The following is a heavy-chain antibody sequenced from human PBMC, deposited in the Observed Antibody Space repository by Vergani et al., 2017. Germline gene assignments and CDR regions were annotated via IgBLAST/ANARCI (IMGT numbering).Heavy chain of an antibody. CDR1: GYSLSRGYF. V-gene: IGHV4-38-2*02. CDR2: IYQSETT. J-gene: IGHJ4*02. D-gene: IGHD3-9*01. Sequence: QVQLQESGPGLVKPSETLSLTCSVSGYSLSRGYFWDWIRQSPGKGLEWIASIYQSETTHYNPSLKGRVTISMDTSKNQFSLKLTSVTAADTAIYFCARTESFILRYFHWALWGQGTLVTVSS. CDR3: ARTESFILRYFHWAL.